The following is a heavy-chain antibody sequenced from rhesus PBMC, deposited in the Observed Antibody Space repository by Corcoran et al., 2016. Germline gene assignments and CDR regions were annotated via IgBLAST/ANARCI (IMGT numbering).Heavy chain of an antibody. CDR2: INGNSGST. CDR1: GGSFSSYW. V-gene: IGHV4-80*01. Sequence: QVQLQQWGEGLVKPSETLSLTCAVSGGSFSSYWWIWIRQPPGKGLEWIGEINGNSGSTNYNPSRKSRVTISKYASKNQFSLKLSSVTAADTAVYYCARLNTVTTNSFDYWGQGVLVTVSS. D-gene: IGHD4-23*01. CDR3: ARLNTVTTNSFDY. J-gene: IGHJ4*01.